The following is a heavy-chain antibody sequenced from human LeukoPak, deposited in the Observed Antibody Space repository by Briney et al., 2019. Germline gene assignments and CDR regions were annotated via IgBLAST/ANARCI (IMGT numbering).Heavy chain of an antibody. CDR1: GFTVSSNY. J-gene: IGHJ6*02. D-gene: IGHD5-18*01. Sequence: GGSLRLSCAASGFTVSSNYMSWVRQAPGKGLEWVSYISSSSSTVQYADSVKGRFTISRDNAKNSLYLQINSLRVEDTAVYYCARENTAMIRFHYNYYGLDVWGQGTTVTVAS. V-gene: IGHV3-48*01. CDR3: ARENTAMIRFHYNYYGLDV. CDR2: ISSSSSTV.